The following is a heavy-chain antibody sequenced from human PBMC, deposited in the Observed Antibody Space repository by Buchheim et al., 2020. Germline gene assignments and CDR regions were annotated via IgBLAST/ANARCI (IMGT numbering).Heavy chain of an antibody. CDR2: ISSSSSTI. J-gene: IGHJ4*02. D-gene: IGHD2-2*02. Sequence: EVQLVESGGGLVQPGGSLRLSCAASGFTFSSYSMNWVRQAPGKGLEWVSYISSSSSTIYYADSVKGRFTISRDNAKNSLYRQMNSLRAEDTAVYYCARAGYCSSTSCYRGRPADYWGQGTL. V-gene: IGHV3-48*01. CDR1: GFTFSSYS. CDR3: ARAGYCSSTSCYRGRPADY.